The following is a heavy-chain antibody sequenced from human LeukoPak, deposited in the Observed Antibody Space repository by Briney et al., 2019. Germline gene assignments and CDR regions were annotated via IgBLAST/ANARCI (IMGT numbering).Heavy chain of an antibody. D-gene: IGHD3-10*01. Sequence: ASVKVSCKASGYTFTSYDINWVRQATGQGLEWMGWMNPNSGNTGYAQKFQGRVTITRNTSISTAYMELSSLRSEDTAVYYCARGGRYYCGSGIHIQTENWFDPWGQGTLVTVSS. J-gene: IGHJ5*02. CDR3: ARGGRYYCGSGIHIQTENWFDP. CDR2: MNPNSGNT. CDR1: GYTFTSYD. V-gene: IGHV1-8*03.